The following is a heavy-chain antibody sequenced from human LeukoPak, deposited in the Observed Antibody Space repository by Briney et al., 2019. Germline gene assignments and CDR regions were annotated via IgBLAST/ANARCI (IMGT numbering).Heavy chain of an antibody. CDR2: INPNSGGT. D-gene: IGHD1-26*01. CDR1: GYTFTGYY. V-gene: IGHV1-2*02. Sequence: ASVKVSCTASGYTFTGYYMHWVRQAPGQGLEWMGWINPNSGGTKYAQKFQGRVTMTRGTSISTVYMDLSRLRSDDTAVYFCAKDSGSSSRTYYYYHGMDVWGQGTTVTVSS. CDR3: AKDSGSSSRTYYYYHGMDV. J-gene: IGHJ6*02.